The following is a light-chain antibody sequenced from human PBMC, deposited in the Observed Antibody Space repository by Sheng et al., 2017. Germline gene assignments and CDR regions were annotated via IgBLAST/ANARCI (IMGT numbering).Light chain of an antibody. J-gene: IGKJ4*02. CDR3: QHRSNWPLT. CDR2: GAS. V-gene: IGKV3-15*01. CDR1: QSISSN. Sequence: ETVMTQSPATLSVSPGEGATLSCRASQSISSNLAWYQQKPGQAPRLLIFGASSRGTGIPARFSGSGSGTEFTLTISSLQSEDFAVYYCQHRSNWPLTFGGGTKVEIK.